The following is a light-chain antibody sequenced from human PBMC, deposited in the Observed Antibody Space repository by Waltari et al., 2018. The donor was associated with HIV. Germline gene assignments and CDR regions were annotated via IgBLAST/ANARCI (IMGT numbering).Light chain of an antibody. J-gene: IGKJ1*01. Sequence: IVLTQSPATLSLSPGERATLSCRASQSVGSYLDWYQHKPGQAPRLLIYDTSNRATVKPAMFSGSVSETDFTLSISRLEPEDFAGYCCQQRSDGPGTFGQGTQV. V-gene: IGKV3-11*01. CDR2: DTS. CDR1: QSVGSY. CDR3: QQRSDGPGT.